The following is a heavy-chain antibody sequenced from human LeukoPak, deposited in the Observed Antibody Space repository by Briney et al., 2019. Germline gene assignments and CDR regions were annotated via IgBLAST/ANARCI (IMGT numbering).Heavy chain of an antibody. CDR3: ARERSILWFGELFPPQYYGMDV. J-gene: IGHJ6*02. V-gene: IGHV3-11*04. CDR1: GFTFSDYY. D-gene: IGHD3-10*01. CDR2: ISSSGSTI. Sequence: GGSLRLSCAASGFTFSDYYMSWIRQAPGKGLEWVSYISSSGSTIYYADSVKGRFTISRDNAKNSLYLQMNSLRAEDTAVYYCARERSILWFGELFPPQYYGMDVWGQGTTVTVSS.